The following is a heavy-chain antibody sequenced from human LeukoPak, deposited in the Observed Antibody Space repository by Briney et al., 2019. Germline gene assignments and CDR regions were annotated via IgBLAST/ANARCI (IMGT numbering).Heavy chain of an antibody. CDR1: GYTFRNYG. V-gene: IGHV1-18*01. D-gene: IGHD6-19*01. CDR3: PRALCGSAWYGPGIYFDF. J-gene: IGHJ4*02. Sequence: ASLKVSCEASGYTFRNYGVNCVRDAPGQGLEWGGWIITNNDNTNYSKRFQGSVTRTTDTPTSTAYMKLRSLRSDETAVYFCPRALCGSAWYGPGIYFDFWGERTLVIVFS. CDR2: IITNNDNT.